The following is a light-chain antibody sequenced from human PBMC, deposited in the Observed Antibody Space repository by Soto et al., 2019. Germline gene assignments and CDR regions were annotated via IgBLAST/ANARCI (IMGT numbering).Light chain of an antibody. CDR2: GTS. CDR3: PEYNNWPPYT. CDR1: QSVSTN. J-gene: IGKJ2*01. V-gene: IGKV3-15*01. Sequence: EIVMTRSPASLSVSLGERAALSSRASQSVSTNLAWYQQKPGQSPRLLIYGTSTRATDIPARFSGSGSGTEFNLTTGSLQGERYPVYYCPEYNNWPPYTFGQGTKVDIK.